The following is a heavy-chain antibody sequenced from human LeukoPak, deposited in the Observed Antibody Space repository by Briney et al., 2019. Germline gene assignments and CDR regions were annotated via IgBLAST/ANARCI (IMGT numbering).Heavy chain of an antibody. CDR2: ISGSGGST. CDR1: GFTFSSYA. CDR3: ARPGYVDTAMVDHFGY. J-gene: IGHJ4*02. D-gene: IGHD5-18*01. Sequence: GGSLRLSCAASGFTFSSYAMSWVRQAPGKGLEWVSAISGSGGSTYYADSVKGRFTISRDNSKNTLYLQMNSLRAEDTAVYYCARPGYVDTAMVDHFGYWGQGTLVTVSS. V-gene: IGHV3-23*01.